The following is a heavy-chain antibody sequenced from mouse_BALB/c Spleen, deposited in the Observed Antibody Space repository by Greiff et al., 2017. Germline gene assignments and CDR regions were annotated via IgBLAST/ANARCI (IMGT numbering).Heavy chain of an antibody. Sequence: QVQLQQSGAGLVKPGASVKLSCKASGYTFTEYIIHWVKQRSGQGLEWIGWFYPGSGSIKYNEKFKDKATLTADKSSSTVYMEISRLTSEDSAVYVCARHEEPGSSYVSGHYFDYWGQGTTLTVSS. CDR2: FYPGSGSI. CDR1: GYTFTEYI. V-gene: IGHV1-62-2*01. CDR3: ARHEEPGSSYVSGHYFDY. D-gene: IGHD1-1*01. J-gene: IGHJ2*01.